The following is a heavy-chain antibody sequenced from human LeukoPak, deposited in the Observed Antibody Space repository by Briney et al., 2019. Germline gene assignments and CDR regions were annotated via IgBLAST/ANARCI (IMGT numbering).Heavy chain of an antibody. D-gene: IGHD3-22*01. V-gene: IGHV1-18*01. CDR2: ISAYNGNT. Sequence: ASVKVSCKASGYTFTSYGISWVRQAPGQGLEWMGWISAYNGNTNYAQKLQGRVTMTTDTSTSTAYMELSSLRSEDTAVYYCAREAPATVDSSGYLGVYFDYWGQGTLVTVSS. J-gene: IGHJ4*02. CDR1: GYTFTSYG. CDR3: AREAPATVDSSGYLGVYFDY.